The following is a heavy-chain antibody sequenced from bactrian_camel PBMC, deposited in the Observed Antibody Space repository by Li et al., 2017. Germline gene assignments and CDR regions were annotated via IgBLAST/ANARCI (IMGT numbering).Heavy chain of an antibody. J-gene: IGHJ4*01. CDR1: GNTYSRYC. Sequence: HVQLVESGGGSVQAGGSLKLSCAVSGNTYSRYCMAWFRQTAGKEREGVATIVTDGRTTYADSVKGRFTISKDNAKNTLYLLMNSLKPEDTGMYYCAANPWPTAPVCRGFYWGRGTQVTVS. D-gene: IGHD1*01. CDR3: AANPWPTAPVCRGFY. CDR2: IVTDGRT. V-gene: IGHV3S53*01.